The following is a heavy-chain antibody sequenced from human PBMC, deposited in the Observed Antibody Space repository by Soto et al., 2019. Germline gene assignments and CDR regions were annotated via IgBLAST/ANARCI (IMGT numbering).Heavy chain of an antibody. D-gene: IGHD3-22*01. V-gene: IGHV1-3*01. J-gene: IGHJ6*02. CDR1: GYTFTSYA. CDR3: AKDFLWDSSGSLHYGMDV. Sequence: ASVKVSCKASGYTFTSYAMHWVRQAPGQRLEWMGWINAGNGNTKYSQKFQGRVTITRDTSASTAYMELSSLRSEDTAVYYCAKDFLWDSSGSLHYGMDVWGQGTTVTVSS. CDR2: INAGNGNT.